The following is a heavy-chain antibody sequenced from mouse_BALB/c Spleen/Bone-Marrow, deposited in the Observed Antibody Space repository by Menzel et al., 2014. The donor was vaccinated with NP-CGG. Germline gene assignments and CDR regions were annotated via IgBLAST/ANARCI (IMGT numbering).Heavy chain of an antibody. CDR3: VRHEGGYGYDAWFAY. J-gene: IGHJ3*01. CDR1: GFTFNTYA. V-gene: IGHV10-1*02. CDR2: IRSKSNNYAT. Sequence: EVMLVESGGGLVQPKGSLKLSCAASGFTFNTYAMNWVCQAPGKGLEWVARIRSKSNNYATYYADSVKDRFTISRDDSQSMLYLQMNNLKTEDTAMYYCVRHEGGYGYDAWFAYWGQGTLVTVSA. D-gene: IGHD2-2*01.